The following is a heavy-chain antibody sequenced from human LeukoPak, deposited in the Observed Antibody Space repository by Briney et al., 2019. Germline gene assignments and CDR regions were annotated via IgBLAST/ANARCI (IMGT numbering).Heavy chain of an antibody. J-gene: IGHJ3*02. CDR1: GGSFSGYY. CDR2: INHSGST. D-gene: IGHD3-3*01. V-gene: IGHV4-34*01. Sequence: KTSETLSLTCAVYGGSFSGYYWSWIRQPPGKGLEWIGEINHSGSTNYNPSLKSRVTISVDTSKNQFSLKLSSVTAADTAVYYCAREPVGKYYDFWSGYPDAFDIWGQGTMVTVSS. CDR3: AREPVGKYYDFWSGYPDAFDI.